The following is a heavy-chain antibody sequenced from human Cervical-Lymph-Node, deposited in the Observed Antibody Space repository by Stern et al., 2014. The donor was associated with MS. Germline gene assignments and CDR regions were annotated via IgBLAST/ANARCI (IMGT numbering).Heavy chain of an antibody. CDR2: INPKNGDT. V-gene: IGHV1-2*02. CDR3: GRGIKTFDP. D-gene: IGHD5-24*01. Sequence: QVQLGQSGAEVKKPGASVKVSCETSGFRFTDYYIHWVRQAPGQGLEWMGCINPKNGDTHSAQKFQGRFTMTRDTSISTAYMELNSLKSDDTAMYYCGRGIKTFDPWGQGTLVTVSS. J-gene: IGHJ5*02. CDR1: GFRFTDYY.